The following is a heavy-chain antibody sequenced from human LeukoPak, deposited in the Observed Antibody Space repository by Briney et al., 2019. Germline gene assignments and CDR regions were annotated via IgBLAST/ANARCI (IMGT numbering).Heavy chain of an antibody. CDR3: ARDRYCTNGVCYQYY. J-gene: IGHJ4*02. CDR2: IIPIFGTA. V-gene: IGHV1-69*05. D-gene: IGHD2-8*01. Sequence: ASVKVSCKASGCTFSSYAISWVRQAPGQGLEWMGRIIPIFGTANYAHKFQGRVTITTDESTSTAYMELSSLRSEDTAVYYCARDRYCTNGVCYQYYWGQGTLVTVSS. CDR1: GCTFSSYA.